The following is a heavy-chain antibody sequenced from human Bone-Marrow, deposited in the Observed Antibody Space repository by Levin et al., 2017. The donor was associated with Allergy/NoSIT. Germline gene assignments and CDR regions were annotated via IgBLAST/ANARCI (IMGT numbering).Heavy chain of an antibody. D-gene: IGHD3-10*01. CDR2: IGSIENTI. Sequence: LSLTCAASGFTFSSYSMNWVRRAPGKGLEWISYIGSIENTICSAESVKGRFAISRDNAKNSLYLQMNSLRAEDTAVSYCARVLGSRGYPFDQWGQGTLVTVSS. J-gene: IGHJ4*02. CDR3: ARVLGSRGYPFDQ. V-gene: IGHV3-48*01. CDR1: GFTFSSYS.